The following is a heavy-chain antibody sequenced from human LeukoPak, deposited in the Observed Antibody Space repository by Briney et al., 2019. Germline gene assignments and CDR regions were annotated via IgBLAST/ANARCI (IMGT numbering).Heavy chain of an antibody. CDR2: ISYDGSNK. CDR3: AKDLTLYFDY. CDR1: GFTFSSYG. Sequence: GRSLRLSCAASGFTFSSYGMHWVRQAPVKGLEWVAVISYDGSNKYYADSVKGRFTISRDNSKNTLYLQMNSLRAEDTAVYYCAKDLTLYFDYWGQGTLVTVSS. J-gene: IGHJ4*02. V-gene: IGHV3-30*18.